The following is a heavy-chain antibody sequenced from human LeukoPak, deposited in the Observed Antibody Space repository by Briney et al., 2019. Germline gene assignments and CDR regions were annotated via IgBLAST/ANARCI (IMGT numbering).Heavy chain of an antibody. CDR1: GFSFTSYS. CDR2: ITSSSSRI. D-gene: IGHD4-17*01. J-gene: IGHJ4*02. CDR3: ARISPAYGDYYLDY. V-gene: IGHV3-48*02. Sequence: GGSLRLSCAASGFSFTSYSLNWVRQAPGKDLEWISYITSSSSRIYYADSVKGRFTISRDNAKNSLYLQMNSLRDGDTAVYYCARISPAYGDYYLDYWGQGTLVTVSA.